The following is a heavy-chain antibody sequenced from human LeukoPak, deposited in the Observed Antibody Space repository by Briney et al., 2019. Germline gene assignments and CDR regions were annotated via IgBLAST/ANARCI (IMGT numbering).Heavy chain of an antibody. V-gene: IGHV4-59*01. J-gene: IGHJ4*02. D-gene: IGHD2-21*02. CDR3: ARATVVTSIDY. Sequence: SETLSLTCTVSGGYIGSYYWSWIRQPPGKGLEWIGYIYYSGSTNYNPSLQSRVTISVDTSNNQFSLKLTSVTAADTAVYYCARATVVTSIDYWGQGTLVTVSS. CDR2: IYYSGST. CDR1: GGYIGSYY.